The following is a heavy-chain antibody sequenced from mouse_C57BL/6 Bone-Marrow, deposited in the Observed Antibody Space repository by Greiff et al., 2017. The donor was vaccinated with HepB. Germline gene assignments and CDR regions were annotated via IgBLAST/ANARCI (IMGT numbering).Heavy chain of an antibody. D-gene: IGHD2-1*01. CDR3: AGVYYGNYWYFDV. Sequence: QVQLQQPGAELVRPGSSVKLSCKASGYTFTSYWMHWVKQRPIQGLEWIGNIDPSDNETHYNQKFKDKATLTVDKSSSTAYMQLSSLTSEDSAVYYCAGVYYGNYWYFDVWGTGTTVTVSS. J-gene: IGHJ1*03. CDR2: IDPSDNET. V-gene: IGHV1-52*01. CDR1: GYTFTSYW.